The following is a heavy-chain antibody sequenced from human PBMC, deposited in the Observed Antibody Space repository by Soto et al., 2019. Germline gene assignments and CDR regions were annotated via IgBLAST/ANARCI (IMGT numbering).Heavy chain of an antibody. J-gene: IGHJ6*03. CDR3: ARGPYGSGIRSPYSYYYMGV. V-gene: IGHV4-34*01. CDR2: IDHSGST. CDR1: GGSFSGYY. Sequence: QVQLQQWGAGLLKPSETLSLTCAVYGGSFSGYYWSWIRQPPGKGLVWIGEIDHSGSTNYNPSLRSRVTISVDTAKCQFSLQLSSVTAADTAVYYCARGPYGSGIRSPYSYYYMGVWGNGTTVTVSS. D-gene: IGHD3-10*01.